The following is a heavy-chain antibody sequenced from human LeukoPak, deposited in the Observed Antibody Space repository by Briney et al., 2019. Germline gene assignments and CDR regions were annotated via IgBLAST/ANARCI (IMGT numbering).Heavy chain of an antibody. CDR2: LYTSGST. J-gene: IGHJ4*02. D-gene: IGHD3-10*01. V-gene: IGHV3-53*01. CDR3: ARGGFGELLSPLDY. Sequence: GGSLRLSCVTSGFTVSGNYMSWVRQAPGKGLEWVSVLYTSGSTYYADSVKGRFTISRDNSKNTLYLQMNSLRVEDTAIYYCARGGFGELLSPLDYWGQGTLVTVSS. CDR1: GFTVSGNY.